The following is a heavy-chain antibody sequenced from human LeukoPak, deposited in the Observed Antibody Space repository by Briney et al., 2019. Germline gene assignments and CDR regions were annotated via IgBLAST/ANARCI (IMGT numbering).Heavy chain of an antibody. CDR3: ARQGSSDYDYVWGSYRPRPLGPVLN. V-gene: IGHV5-51*01. CDR1: GYSFTSYW. J-gene: IGHJ4*02. Sequence: GESLKISCKGSGYSFTSYWIGWVRKMPGKGLEWMGIIYPGDSDTRYSPSFQGQVTISADKSISTAYLQWSSLKASDTATYYCARQGSSDYDYVWGSYRPRPLGPVLNWGQGTLVTVSS. D-gene: IGHD3-16*02. CDR2: IYPGDSDT.